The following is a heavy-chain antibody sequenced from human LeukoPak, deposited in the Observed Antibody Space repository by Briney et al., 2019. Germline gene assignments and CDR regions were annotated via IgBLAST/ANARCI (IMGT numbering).Heavy chain of an antibody. J-gene: IGHJ6*03. Sequence: GGSLRLSCAASGFTFSSYSMNWVRQAPGKGLEWVSSISSSSSYIYYADSVKGRFTISRDNAKNSLYLQMNSLRAEDTAVYYCARDSIQDSSGWYSYYYYYMDVWGKGTTVTVSS. CDR2: ISSSSSYI. CDR3: ARDSIQDSSGWYSYYYYYMDV. D-gene: IGHD6-19*01. V-gene: IGHV3-21*01. CDR1: GFTFSSYS.